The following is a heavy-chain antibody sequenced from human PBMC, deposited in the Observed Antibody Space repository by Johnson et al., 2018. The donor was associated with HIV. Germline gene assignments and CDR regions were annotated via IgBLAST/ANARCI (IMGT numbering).Heavy chain of an antibody. CDR2: IYSGGST. Sequence: VQLVESGGGLVQPGGSLRLSCAASGFTVTSHYMSWVRQAPGMGLEWVSVIYSGGSTYYADSVKGRFTISRDNSKNTLYLQMNSLRAEDTAVYYCARDASYYGSANDAFDIWGQGTMVTVSS. V-gene: IGHV3-66*01. D-gene: IGHD3-10*01. CDR3: ARDASYYGSANDAFDI. CDR1: GFTVTSHY. J-gene: IGHJ3*02.